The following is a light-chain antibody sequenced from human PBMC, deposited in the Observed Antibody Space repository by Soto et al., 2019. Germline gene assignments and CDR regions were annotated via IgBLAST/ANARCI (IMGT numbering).Light chain of an antibody. CDR3: QQYGSSVT. J-gene: IGKJ1*01. CDR1: QSVSRI. CDR2: GAS. V-gene: IGKV3-20*01. Sequence: EIVLPQSPGTLSLSPGERATLSCRASQSVSRILAWYQQKPGQAPRLLIYGASSRATGIPDRFSGSGSGTDFTLTISRLEPEDFAVYYCQQYGSSVTFGQGTKVDIK.